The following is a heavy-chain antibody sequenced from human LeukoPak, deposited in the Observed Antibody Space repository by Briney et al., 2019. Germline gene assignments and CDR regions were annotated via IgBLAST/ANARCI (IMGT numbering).Heavy chain of an antibody. V-gene: IGHV3-48*04. CDR3: VRGTYYYDSSGYRNFDY. D-gene: IGHD3-22*01. CDR1: GFTFSTYS. Sequence: GGSLRLSCAASGFTFSTYSMNWVRQAPGKGLEWVSYISITSNTIYHADSVKGRFTISRDNAKNSLYLQMNSLRAEDTAVYYCVRGTYYYDSSGYRNFDYWGQGTLVTVSS. CDR2: ISITSNTI. J-gene: IGHJ4*02.